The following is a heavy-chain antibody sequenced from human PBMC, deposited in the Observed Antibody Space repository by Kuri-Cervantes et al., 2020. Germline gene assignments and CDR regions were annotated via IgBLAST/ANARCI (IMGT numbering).Heavy chain of an antibody. Sequence: GESLKISCAASGFTFSSYAMYWVRQAPGKGLEWVAVISYDGGNKDYADSVKGRFTISRDNAKNTLYLQMNSLRAEDTAVYYCVRGGYCSGGSCYSRVEDFWGQGTLVTVSS. V-gene: IGHV3-30-3*01. CDR2: ISYDGGNK. CDR3: VRGGYCSGGSCYSRVEDF. D-gene: IGHD2-15*01. J-gene: IGHJ4*02. CDR1: GFTFSSYA.